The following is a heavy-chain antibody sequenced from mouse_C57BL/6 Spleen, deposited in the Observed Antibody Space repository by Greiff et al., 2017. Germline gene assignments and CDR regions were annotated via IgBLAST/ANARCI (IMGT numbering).Heavy chain of an antibody. CDR1: GYTFTSYW. J-gene: IGHJ2*01. Sequence: VQLQQPGAELVKPGASVKMSCKASGYTFTSYWIHWVKQRPGQGLEWIGDIYPGSGSTNYNQKFKGKATLTVDKSSSTAYMQLRSLTSEDSAVYYSARSIDYSNYGIDYWGQGTTLTVSS. CDR3: ARSIDYSNYGIDY. V-gene: IGHV1-55*01. CDR2: IYPGSGST. D-gene: IGHD2-5*01.